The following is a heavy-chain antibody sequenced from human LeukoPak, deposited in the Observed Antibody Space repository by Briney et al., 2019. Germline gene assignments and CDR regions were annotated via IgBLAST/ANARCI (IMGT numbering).Heavy chain of an antibody. D-gene: IGHD2-15*01. CDR2: IKQDGSEK. Sequence: GGSLRLSCAASGFTFSSYWMSWVRQAPGKGLEWVANIKQDGSEKCYVDSVKGRFTISRDNAKNSLYLQMNSLRAEDTAVYYCARDRRVVAYSNFDYWGQGTLVTVSP. J-gene: IGHJ4*02. V-gene: IGHV3-7*01. CDR1: GFTFSSYW. CDR3: ARDRRVVAYSNFDY.